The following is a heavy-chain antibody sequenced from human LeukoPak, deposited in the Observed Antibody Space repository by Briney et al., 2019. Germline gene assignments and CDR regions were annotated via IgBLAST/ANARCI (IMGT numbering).Heavy chain of an antibody. CDR1: GFTFSSYS. Sequence: QSGGSLRLSCAASGFTFSSYSMNWVRQAPGKGLEWVSTISDSGGSTYYADSVKGRFTISRDNSKNTLYLQMNSLRAEDTAVYYCARDVYYDSSGPYYWGQGTLVTVSS. CDR3: ARDVYYDSSGPYY. CDR2: ISDSGGST. V-gene: IGHV3-23*01. D-gene: IGHD3-22*01. J-gene: IGHJ4*02.